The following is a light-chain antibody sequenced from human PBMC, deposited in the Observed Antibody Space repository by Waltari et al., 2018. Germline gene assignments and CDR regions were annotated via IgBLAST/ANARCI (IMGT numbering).Light chain of an antibody. CDR1: SSYIGYHFL. V-gene: IGLV2-23*02. J-gene: IGLJ3*02. Sequence: QSALTPPASASGSPGQSSTIPSTGTSSYIGYHFLVPWYQLHPGKAPNLILYEVNQRPSGVSYRFSGSKSGYTAYLTISGLQAEDEADYYCCAYVGRTTWVFGGGTSLTVL. CDR2: EVN. CDR3: CAYVGRTTWV.